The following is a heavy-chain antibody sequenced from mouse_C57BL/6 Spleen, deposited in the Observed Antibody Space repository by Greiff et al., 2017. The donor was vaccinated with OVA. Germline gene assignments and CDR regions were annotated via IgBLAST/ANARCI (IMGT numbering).Heavy chain of an antibody. CDR2: INPYNGGT. CDR3: AREEDGFAWFAY. J-gene: IGHJ3*01. Sequence: EVQLQQSGPVLVKPGASVKMSCKASGYTFTDYYMNWVKQSHGKSLEWIGVINPYNGGTSYNQKFKGKATLTVDKSSSTAYMELNSLTSEDSAVYYCAREEDGFAWFAYWGQGTLVTVSA. D-gene: IGHD2-3*01. CDR1: GYTFTDYY. V-gene: IGHV1-19*01.